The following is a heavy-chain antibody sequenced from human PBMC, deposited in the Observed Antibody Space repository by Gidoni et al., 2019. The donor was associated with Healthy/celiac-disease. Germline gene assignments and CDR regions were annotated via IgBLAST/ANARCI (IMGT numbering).Heavy chain of an antibody. D-gene: IGHD3-10*01. V-gene: IGHV4-38-2*02. CDR1: GYSISSGSY. CDR2: ICHSGRT. Sequence: QVQLQESGPGLVKPSETLSLTCTVSGYSISSGSYWGWIRQPPGKGLEWIGSICHSGRTYYNPSLKSRVTISVDTSKNQFSLKLSSVTAADTAVYYCARSLGESGYFDYWGQGTLVTVSS. CDR3: ARSLGESGYFDY. J-gene: IGHJ4*02.